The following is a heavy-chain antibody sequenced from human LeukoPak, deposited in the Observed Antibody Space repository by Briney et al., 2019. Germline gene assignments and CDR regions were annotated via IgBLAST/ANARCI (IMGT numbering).Heavy chain of an antibody. V-gene: IGHV1-18*01. J-gene: IGHJ4*02. CDR3: ARAGCSSNSCLDY. D-gene: IGHD2-2*01. CDR1: GYTFSSYG. Sequence: ASVKVSCKASGYTFSSYGIIWVRQAPGQGLEWMGWISANNDNTNFAQKIQGRVTMTTDTSTTTAYMELRSLRSDDTAVYYCARAGCSSNSCLDYWGQGTLVTVSS. CDR2: ISANNDNT.